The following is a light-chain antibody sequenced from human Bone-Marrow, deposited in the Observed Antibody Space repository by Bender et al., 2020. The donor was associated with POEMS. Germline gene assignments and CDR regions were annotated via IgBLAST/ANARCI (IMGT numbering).Light chain of an antibody. J-gene: IGLJ3*02. CDR3: NSYTSSSTQV. V-gene: IGLV2-14*03. CDR2: DVS. Sequence: QSALTQPASVSGSPGQSITISCTGTSSDVGRYNYVSWYQQHPGKAPKLMIYDVSNRPSGVSNRFSGSKSGNTASLTISGLQAEDEADYYCNSYTSSSTQVFGGGTKVTVL. CDR1: SSDVGRYNY.